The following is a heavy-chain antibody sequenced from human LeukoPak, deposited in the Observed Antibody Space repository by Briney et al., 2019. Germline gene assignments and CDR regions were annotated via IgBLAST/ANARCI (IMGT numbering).Heavy chain of an antibody. CDR1: GYTFTSYG. J-gene: IGHJ5*02. Sequence: ASVKVSCKASGYTFTSYGISWVRQATGQGLEWMGWMNPNSGNTGYAQKFQGRVTMTRNTSISTAYMELSSLRSEDTAVYYCARDTYYYGSGSYPNWFDPWGQGTLVTVSS. CDR3: ARDTYYYGSGSYPNWFDP. CDR2: MNPNSGNT. D-gene: IGHD3-10*01. V-gene: IGHV1-8*02.